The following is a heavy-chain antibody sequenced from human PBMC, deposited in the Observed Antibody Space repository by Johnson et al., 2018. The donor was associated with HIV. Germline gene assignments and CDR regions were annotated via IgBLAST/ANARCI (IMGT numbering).Heavy chain of an antibody. Sequence: QVQLVESGGGVVQPGRSLRLSCAASRFTFSSYAIHWVRQAPGKGLEWVAVILYDGNNKYYADSVKGRFTISRDNSKSKLYLQMNSLRVEDTALYYCASDRAPVYSSSSTPFDALDIWGQGTVVSVSS. CDR2: ILYDGNNK. CDR3: ASDRAPVYSSSSTPFDALDI. J-gene: IGHJ3*02. CDR1: RFTFSSYA. D-gene: IGHD6-6*01. V-gene: IGHV3-30-3*01.